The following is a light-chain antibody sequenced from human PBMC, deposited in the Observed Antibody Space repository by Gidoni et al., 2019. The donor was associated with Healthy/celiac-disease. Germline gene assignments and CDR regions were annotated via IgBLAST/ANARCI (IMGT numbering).Light chain of an antibody. V-gene: IGKV3-20*01. CDR2: GAS. CDR1: LSVSSSY. J-gene: IGKJ1*01. Sequence: EIVLRQSPGTLSLSPGERATLPCRASLSVSSSYLAWYQQKPGQAPRLLIYGASSRATGIPDRFSGSGSGTDFTLTISRLEPEDFAVYYCQQYGSSPRTFGQGTKVEIK. CDR3: QQYGSSPRT.